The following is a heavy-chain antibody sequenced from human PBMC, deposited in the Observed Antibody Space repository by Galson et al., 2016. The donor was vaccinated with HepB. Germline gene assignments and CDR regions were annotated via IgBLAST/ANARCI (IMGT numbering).Heavy chain of an antibody. J-gene: IGHJ5*02. CDR1: GGSISSTSNHY. CDR3: ARQGSTVTPFPHPHYFDP. Sequence: ETLSLTCTVSGGSISSTSNHYWGWIRQSPGKALEWIGFIYHSGTTHYNPSLESRVTMSVDTSKSQFSLNLSSVTAADTAVSYCARQGSTVTPFPHPHYFDPWGQGTLVTVSS. V-gene: IGHV4-39*01. D-gene: IGHD4-17*01. CDR2: IYHSGTT.